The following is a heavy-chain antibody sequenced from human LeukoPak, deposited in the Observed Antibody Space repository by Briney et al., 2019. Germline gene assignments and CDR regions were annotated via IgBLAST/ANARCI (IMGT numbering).Heavy chain of an antibody. CDR2: IKQDGSEK. CDR1: GFTFNGYW. J-gene: IGHJ3*02. V-gene: IGHV3-7*01. D-gene: IGHD3-3*02. Sequence: GGSLRLSCVASGFTFNGYWMNWVRQAPGKGLEWVATIKQDGSEKHYGDSVKGRFTISRDNAKNSLYLQMSSLRAEDTAVYYCARDNVASGSFDIWGQGTMVTVSS. CDR3: ARDNVASGSFDI.